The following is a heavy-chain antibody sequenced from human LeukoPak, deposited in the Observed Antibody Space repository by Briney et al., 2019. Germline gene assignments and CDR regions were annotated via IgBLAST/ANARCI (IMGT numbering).Heavy chain of an antibody. CDR2: ISGSGGST. CDR3: AKEIFGVPAAISAY. Sequence: GGSLRLSCAASGFTFSSYAMSWVRQAPGKGLEWVSAISGSGGSTYYADSVKGRFTISRDNSKNTLYLQMNSQRAEDTAVYYCAKEIFGVPAAISAYWGQGTLVTVSS. D-gene: IGHD2-2*02. J-gene: IGHJ4*02. CDR1: GFTFSSYA. V-gene: IGHV3-23*01.